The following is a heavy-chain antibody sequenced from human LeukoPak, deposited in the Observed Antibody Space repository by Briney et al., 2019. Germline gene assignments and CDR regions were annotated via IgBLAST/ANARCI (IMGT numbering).Heavy chain of an antibody. V-gene: IGHV1-69*13. CDR2: IIPIFGTA. D-gene: IGHD6-6*01. CDR3: ARDLTLYSSSSDNRPTDDY. CDR1: GGTFSSYA. J-gene: IGHJ4*02. Sequence: SVKVTCKASGGTFSSYAISWVRQAPGQGLEWMGGIIPIFGTANYAQKLQGRVMITADESTSTAYMELSSLRSEDTAVYYCARDLTLYSSSSDNRPTDDYWGQGTLVTVSS.